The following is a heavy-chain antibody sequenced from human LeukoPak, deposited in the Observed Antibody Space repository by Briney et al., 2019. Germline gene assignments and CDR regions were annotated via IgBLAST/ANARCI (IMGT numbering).Heavy chain of an antibody. J-gene: IGHJ4*02. CDR3: AKLHMIVVVITSFDY. CDR2: ISWNSGSI. D-gene: IGHD3-22*01. Sequence: GGSLRLSCAASGFTFDDYAMHWVRQAPGKGLEWVSGISWNSGSIGYADSVKGRFTISRDNAKNSLYLQMNSLRAEDTALYYCAKLHMIVVVITSFDYWGQGTLVTVSS. V-gene: IGHV3-9*01. CDR1: GFTFDDYA.